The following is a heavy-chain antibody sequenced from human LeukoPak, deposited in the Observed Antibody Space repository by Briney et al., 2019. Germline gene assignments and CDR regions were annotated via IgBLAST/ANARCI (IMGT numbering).Heavy chain of an antibody. CDR3: AKSHYYHSSTKTAYFDF. CDR2: ISWDGGST. D-gene: IGHD3-22*01. V-gene: IGHV3-43D*03. CDR1: GFTFYDYA. Sequence: PGGSLRLSCAASGFTFYDYAMHWVRQAPGKGLEWVSLISWDGGSTYYADSVKGRFTISRDNSKNSLYLQMNSLRPEDTALCYCAKSHYYHSSTKTAYFDFWGQGTLVTVSS. J-gene: IGHJ4*02.